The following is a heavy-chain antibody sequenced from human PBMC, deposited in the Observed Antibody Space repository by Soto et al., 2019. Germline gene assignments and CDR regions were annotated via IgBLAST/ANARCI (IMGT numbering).Heavy chain of an antibody. CDR3: VRDIR. J-gene: IGHJ4*02. V-gene: IGHV3-74*01. CDR2: INSDGTTT. CDR1: GFTFNNFW. Sequence: EVQLVESGGGLVQPGGSLRLSCAASGFTFNNFWMYWVRQTPEKGLVWVSGINSDGTTTIYAYSVKGRFTISRDNAKNTLYLQMNSLTVYDTAIYYCVRDIRWGQGTLVTVSS.